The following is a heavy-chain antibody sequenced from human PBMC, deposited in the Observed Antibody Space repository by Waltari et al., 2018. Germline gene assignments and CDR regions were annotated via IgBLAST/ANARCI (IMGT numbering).Heavy chain of an antibody. D-gene: IGHD3-10*01. CDR3: ARSMVRGDPPGF. V-gene: IGHV1-2*04. J-gene: IGHJ4*02. CDR2: INPNSGVT. Sequence: QVQLVQSGAEVKKPGASVKVSCKASGYTFTGHYMHWVRQAPGQGFQWMGCINPNSGVTKYAQKFQAWVTMTRDTSISTVYMELRRLKSDDTAVYYCARSMVRGDPPGFWGQGTLVTVSS. CDR1: GYTFTGHY.